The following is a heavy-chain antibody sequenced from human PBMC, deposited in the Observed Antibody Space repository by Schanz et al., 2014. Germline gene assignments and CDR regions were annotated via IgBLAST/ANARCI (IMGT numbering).Heavy chain of an antibody. D-gene: IGHD2-15*01. Sequence: EVQLVESGGGLIQPGGSLRLSCAASGFGFSSYSMNWVRQAPGRGLEWVSIIFTDGRTYYADSVKGRFTISRDSSKNTLFRQMNSLRTEDTAVYYCARLDPYCRSGTCSRAFDFWGQGTLVTVSS. CDR1: GFGFSSYS. CDR2: IFTDGRT. J-gene: IGHJ4*02. CDR3: ARLDPYCRSGTCSRAFDF. V-gene: IGHV3-66*02.